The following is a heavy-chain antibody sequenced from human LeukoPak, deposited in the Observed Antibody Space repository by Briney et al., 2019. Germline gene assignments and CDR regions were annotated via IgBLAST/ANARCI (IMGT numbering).Heavy chain of an antibody. CDR3: ARAPYYYDSSGYLGGFADY. D-gene: IGHD3-22*01. Sequence: RGESLKISCKGSGYSFTSYWIGWVRQMPGKGLEWMGIIYPGDSDTRYSPSFQGQVTISADKSISTAYLQWSSLKASDTAMYYCARAPYYYDSSGYLGGFADYWGQGTLVTVSS. CDR2: IYPGDSDT. CDR1: GYSFTSYW. J-gene: IGHJ4*02. V-gene: IGHV5-51*01.